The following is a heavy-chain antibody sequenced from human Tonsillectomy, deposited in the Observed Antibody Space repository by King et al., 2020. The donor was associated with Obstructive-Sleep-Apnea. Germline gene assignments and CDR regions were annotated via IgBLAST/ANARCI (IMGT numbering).Heavy chain of an antibody. CDR3: ARDPGGYYFDY. D-gene: IGHD3-16*01. CDR2: INSDGSRT. Sequence: VQLVESGGGLVKPGGSLRLSCAASGFTFSSYWMHWVRQAPGKGLVWVSRINSDGSRTSYADSVKARFTISRDNAKNTLYLQMNSLRAEDTAVYYCARDPGGYYFDYWGQGTLVTVSS. V-gene: IGHV3-74*01. J-gene: IGHJ4*02. CDR1: GFTFSSYW.